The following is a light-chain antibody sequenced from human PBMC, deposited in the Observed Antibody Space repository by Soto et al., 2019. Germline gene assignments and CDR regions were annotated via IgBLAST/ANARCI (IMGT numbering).Light chain of an antibody. CDR1: QSISNF. V-gene: IGKV1-39*01. Sequence: DIQMTQSPSSLSASVGDRVAITCRAGQSISNFLNWYQQKPGTAPKLLIYAASRLQSDVPSRFSGSGSGTAFTLTINSLQPEDVVTYYCQQSNSIPYTFGQGTKLEI. J-gene: IGKJ2*01. CDR2: AAS. CDR3: QQSNSIPYT.